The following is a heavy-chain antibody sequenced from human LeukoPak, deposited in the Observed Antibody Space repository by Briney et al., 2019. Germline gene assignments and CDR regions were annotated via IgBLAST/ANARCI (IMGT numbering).Heavy chain of an antibody. CDR1: GFTFSSHA. D-gene: IGHD2/OR15-2a*01. V-gene: IGHV3-23*01. CDR3: AKDGHSFNHYFHMDV. J-gene: IGHJ6*03. CDR2: VTGGGDAT. Sequence: GGSLRLSCAASGFTFSSHAMTWVRQAPGQGLEWVSTVTGGGDATMYADSVKGRFTISRDNSNNTLYLQMNSLRAEDTAVYYCAKDGHSFNHYFHMDVWGKGTTVTVSS.